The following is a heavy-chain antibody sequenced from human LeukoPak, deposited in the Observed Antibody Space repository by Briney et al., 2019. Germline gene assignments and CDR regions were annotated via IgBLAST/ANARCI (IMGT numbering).Heavy chain of an antibody. CDR3: VRGRSYYDFWSGEYGMDV. Sequence: GGSLRLSCAASEFTFSDYYMSWIRQAPGKGLEWVSYISSSGSTIYYADSVKGRFTISRDNAKNSLYLQMNSLRAEDTAVYYCVRGRSYYDFWSGEYGMDVWGQGTTVTVSS. CDR1: EFTFSDYY. D-gene: IGHD3-3*01. V-gene: IGHV3-11*01. J-gene: IGHJ6*02. CDR2: ISSSGSTI.